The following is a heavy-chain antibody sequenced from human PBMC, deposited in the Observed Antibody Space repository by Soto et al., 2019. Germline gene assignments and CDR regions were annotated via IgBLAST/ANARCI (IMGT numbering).Heavy chain of an antibody. J-gene: IGHJ6*02. CDR3: ARQFRYYDFWSGFYGMDV. CDR2: IYYSGST. Sequence: SETLSLTCTVSGGSISSSSYYWGWIRQPPGKGLEWIGSIYYSGSTCYNPSLKSRVTISVDTSKNQFSLKLSSVTAADTAVYYCARQFRYYDFWSGFYGMDVWGQGTTVTVSS. D-gene: IGHD3-3*01. V-gene: IGHV4-39*01. CDR1: GGSISSSSYY.